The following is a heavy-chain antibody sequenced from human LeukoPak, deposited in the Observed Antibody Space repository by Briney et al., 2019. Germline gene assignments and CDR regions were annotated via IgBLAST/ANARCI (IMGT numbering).Heavy chain of an antibody. CDR2: IKQDGSEK. D-gene: IGHD1-1*01. CDR3: AREDLLTSWVYYFDY. J-gene: IGHJ4*02. V-gene: IGHV3-7*01. Sequence: GGSLRLSCAASGFTCSSYWMSWVRQAPGKGLEGVANIKQDGSEKYYVDSVKGRFTISRDNAKNSLYLQMNSLRAEDTAVYYCAREDLLTSWVYYFDYWGQGTLVTVSS. CDR1: GFTCSSYW.